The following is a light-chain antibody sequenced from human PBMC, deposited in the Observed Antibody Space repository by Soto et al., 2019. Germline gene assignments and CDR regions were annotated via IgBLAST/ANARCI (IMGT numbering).Light chain of an antibody. V-gene: IGLV2-14*01. CDR2: EVS. CDR3: SLYSSNGSLI. Sequence: QSALAQPASVSGSPGQSITISCTGTSSDVGAYKYVSWYQQHPGKAPKVMIYEVSNRPSGVSNRFSGSKSGNTASLTISGLQAEDETDYFCSLYSSNGSLIFGPGTKVTVL. CDR1: SSDVGAYKY. J-gene: IGLJ1*01.